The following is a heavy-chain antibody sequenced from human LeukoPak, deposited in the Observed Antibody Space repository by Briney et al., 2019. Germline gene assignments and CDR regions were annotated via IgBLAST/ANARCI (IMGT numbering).Heavy chain of an antibody. CDR2: ISWNSGSI. J-gene: IGHJ4*02. CDR1: GFTFDDYA. CDR3: AKAVRGVIMAYYFDY. D-gene: IGHD3-10*01. V-gene: IGHV3-9*01. Sequence: GGSLRLSCAASGFTFDDYAMHWVRQAPGKCLEWVSGISWNSGSIGYADSVKGRFTISRDNAKNSLYLQMSSLRAEDTALYYCAKAVRGVIMAYYFDYWGQGTLVTVSS.